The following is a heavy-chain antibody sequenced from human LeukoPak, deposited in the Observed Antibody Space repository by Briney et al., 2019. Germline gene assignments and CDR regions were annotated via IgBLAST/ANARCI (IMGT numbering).Heavy chain of an antibody. D-gene: IGHD1-26*01. V-gene: IGHV4-34*01. CDR3: ARGLMGATPLDY. CDR2: ISHSGST. CDR1: GGSFSGYY. J-gene: IGHJ4*02. Sequence: PSETLSLTCAVYGGSFSGYYWSWIRQPPGKGLEWIGEISHSGSTNYNPSLKSRVTISVDTSKNQFSLKLSSVTAADTAVYYCARGLMGATPLDYWGQGTLVTVSS.